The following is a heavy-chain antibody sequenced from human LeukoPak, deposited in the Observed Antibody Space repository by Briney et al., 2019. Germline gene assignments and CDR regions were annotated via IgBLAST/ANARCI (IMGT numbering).Heavy chain of an antibody. V-gene: IGHV3-30-3*01. CDR2: ISYDGSNK. CDR3: AKDWSLLYYDSSGYSDY. Sequence: GGSLRLSCAASGFTFSSYAMHWVRQAPGKGLEWVAVISYDGSNKYYADSVKGRFTISRDNSKNTLYLQMNSLRAEDTAVYYCAKDWSLLYYDSSGYSDYWGQGTLVTVFS. D-gene: IGHD3-22*01. CDR1: GFTFSSYA. J-gene: IGHJ4*02.